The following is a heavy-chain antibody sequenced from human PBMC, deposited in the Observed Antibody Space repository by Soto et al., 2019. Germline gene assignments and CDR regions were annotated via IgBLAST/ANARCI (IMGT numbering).Heavy chain of an antibody. V-gene: IGHV3-9*01. Sequence: QLVESGGGLVQPGRSLRLSCVASGFTFDDYGMHWVRQAPGKGLEWVSGISWNSDTIGYADSVEGRFTISRDNAKKSLYLQMNSLRVEDTGIYSCVKLGELDTAVVFRDFAFWGQGALVTVSS. CDR2: ISWNSDTI. CDR3: VKLGELDTAVVFRDFAF. CDR1: GFTFDDYG. D-gene: IGHD5-18*01. J-gene: IGHJ4*02.